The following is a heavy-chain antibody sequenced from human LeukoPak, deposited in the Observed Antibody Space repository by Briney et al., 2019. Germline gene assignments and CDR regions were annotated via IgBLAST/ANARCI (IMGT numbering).Heavy chain of an antibody. CDR1: GFTFDDYA. CDR2: ISWNSGSI. Sequence: GGSLRLSCAASGFTFDDYAMHWVRQAPGKGLEWVSGISWNSGSIGYADSAKGRFTISRDNAKNSLYLQMNSLRAEDTALYYCAKDIAATGSSPWFDPWGQGTLVTVSS. V-gene: IGHV3-9*01. J-gene: IGHJ5*02. CDR3: AKDIAATGSSPWFDP. D-gene: IGHD1-26*01.